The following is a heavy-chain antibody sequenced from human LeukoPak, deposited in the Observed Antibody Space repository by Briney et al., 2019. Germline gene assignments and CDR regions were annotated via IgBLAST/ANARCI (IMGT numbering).Heavy chain of an antibody. CDR3: ARDPTIAVAGPGY. D-gene: IGHD6-19*01. V-gene: IGHV1-18*01. CDR2: ISAYNGNT. J-gene: IGHJ4*02. Sequence: ASVKVSCKASGYTFTTYGISWVRQAPGQGLEWMGWISAYNGNTNYAQKLQGRVTMTTDTSTSTAYMDLRGLRSDDTAVYYCARDPTIAVAGPGYWGQGTLVTVSS. CDR1: GYTFTTYG.